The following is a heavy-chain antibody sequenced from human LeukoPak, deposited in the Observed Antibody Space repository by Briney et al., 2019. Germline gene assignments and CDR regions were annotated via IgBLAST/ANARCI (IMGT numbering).Heavy chain of an antibody. CDR1: SGSISRYY. Sequence: SETLSLTCTVSSGSISRYYWTWIRQPPGKGLEFIGYIDYIGTTNYNTSLKSRVTISVETSKNQFSLKLSSVTAADTAFYYCARKAWTSGSYDSWGQGTLVTVSS. J-gene: IGHJ4*02. CDR3: ARKAWTSGSYDS. V-gene: IGHV4-59*12. CDR2: IDYIGTT. D-gene: IGHD3-10*01.